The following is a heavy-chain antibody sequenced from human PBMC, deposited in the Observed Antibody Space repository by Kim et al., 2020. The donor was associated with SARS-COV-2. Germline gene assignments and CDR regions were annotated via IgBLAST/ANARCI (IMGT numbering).Heavy chain of an antibody. CDR3: ARDPTHQLLFGYFDY. V-gene: IGHV3-33*01. CDR2: IWYDGSNK. D-gene: IGHD2-2*01. Sequence: GGSLRLSCAASGFTFSSYGMHWVRQAPGKGLEWVAVIWYDGSNKYYADSVKGRFTISRDNSKNTLYLQMNSLRAEDTAVYYCARDPTHQLLFGYFDYWGQGTLVTVSS. CDR1: GFTFSSYG. J-gene: IGHJ4*02.